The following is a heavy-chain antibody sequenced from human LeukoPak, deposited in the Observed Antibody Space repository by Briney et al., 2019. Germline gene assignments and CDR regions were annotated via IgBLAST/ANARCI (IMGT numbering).Heavy chain of an antibody. D-gene: IGHD3-10*01. V-gene: IGHV1-2*06. CDR1: GYTFTGYY. CDR3: ARDQYYGSGSYSGFDY. CDR2: INPNSGGT. Sequence: ASVKVSCKASGYTFTGYYMHWVRQAPGQGLEWMGRINPNSGGTNYAQKFQGRVTMTRDTSISTAYMELSRLRSDDTAVYYCARDQYYGSGSYSGFDYWGQGTLVTVSS. J-gene: IGHJ4*02.